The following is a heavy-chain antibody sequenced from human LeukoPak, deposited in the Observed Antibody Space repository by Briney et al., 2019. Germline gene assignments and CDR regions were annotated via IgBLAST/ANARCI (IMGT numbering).Heavy chain of an antibody. V-gene: IGHV1-69*04. CDR1: GGTFSSYA. Sequence: ASVKVSCKASGGTFSSYAIIWVRQAPGQGLEWMGRIIPILGIANYAQKFQGRVTITADKSTSTAYMELSSLRSEDTAVYYCARSFPGGYGMDVWGQGTTVTVSS. CDR3: ARSFPGGYGMDV. D-gene: IGHD3-16*01. J-gene: IGHJ6*02. CDR2: IIPILGIA.